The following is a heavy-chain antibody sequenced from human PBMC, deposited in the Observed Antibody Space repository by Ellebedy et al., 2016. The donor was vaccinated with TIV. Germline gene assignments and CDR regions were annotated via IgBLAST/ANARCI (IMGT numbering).Heavy chain of an antibody. V-gene: IGHV3-7*01. CDR1: GFTFSYYA. CDR3: VRARNYALDS. J-gene: IGHJ4*02. CDR2: IKYDGADK. Sequence: GESLKISCAASGFTFSYYALHWVRQAPGKGLEWVARIKYDGADKDYVDSVKGRFTISRDNAKNSLYLQMNSLRVEDTAVYFCVRARNYALDSWGQGTLVTVSS. D-gene: IGHD3-16*01.